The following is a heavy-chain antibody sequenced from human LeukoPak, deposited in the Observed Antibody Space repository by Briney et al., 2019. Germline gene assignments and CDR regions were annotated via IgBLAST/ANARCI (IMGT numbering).Heavy chain of an antibody. CDR2: ISGSGGST. CDR1: GFTFSNYG. V-gene: IGHV3-23*01. Sequence: GGSLRLSCAVSGFTFSNYGMNWVRQAPGKGLEWVSAISGSGGSTYYADSVKGRLTISRDNSKNTLYLQMNSLRAEDTAVFYCAKGRYQLLSLYFFDYWGQGTLVTVSS. D-gene: IGHD2-2*01. CDR3: AKGRYQLLSLYFFDY. J-gene: IGHJ4*02.